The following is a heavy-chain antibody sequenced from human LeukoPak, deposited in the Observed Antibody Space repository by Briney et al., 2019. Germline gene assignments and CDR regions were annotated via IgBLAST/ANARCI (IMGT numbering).Heavy chain of an antibody. CDR3: ARDRGRYYMDV. V-gene: IGHV3-13*01. D-gene: IGHD6-25*01. CDR2: IGTAGDI. Sequence: GGSLRLSCAASGFTFSNCYMHWVRRATGKGLEWVSGIGTAGDIYYPGSVKGRFTISRENAKNSLYLQMNSLRAGDTAVYYCARDRGRYYMDVWGKGTTVTISS. CDR1: GFTFSNCY. J-gene: IGHJ6*03.